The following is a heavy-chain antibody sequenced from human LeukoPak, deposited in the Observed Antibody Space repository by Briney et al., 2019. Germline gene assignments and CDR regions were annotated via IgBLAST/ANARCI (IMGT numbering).Heavy chain of an antibody. Sequence: GGSLRLSCTASGFTFSSYAMSWVRQAPGKGLEWVSTISGSGGSTYYADSVKGRFTISRDNSKNTLYLQMNSLRAEDTAVYYCARDLLEQQWLVPHYWGQGTLVTVSS. CDR1: GFTFSSYA. CDR3: ARDLLEQQWLVPHY. D-gene: IGHD6-19*01. CDR2: ISGSGGST. V-gene: IGHV3-23*01. J-gene: IGHJ4*02.